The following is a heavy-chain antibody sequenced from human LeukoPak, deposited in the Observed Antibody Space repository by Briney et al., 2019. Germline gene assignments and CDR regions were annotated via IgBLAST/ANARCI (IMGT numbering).Heavy chain of an antibody. Sequence: GGSLRLSCAASGFTFSNYAMSWVRQAPGKGLEWVSAISGSGGLTYYTDSVKGRFTISRDNSKNTLYLQMNSLRAEDTAVYYCAKSRYYYDRVGAFDIWGQGTMVTVSS. D-gene: IGHD3-22*01. J-gene: IGHJ3*02. V-gene: IGHV3-23*01. CDR1: GFTFSNYA. CDR3: AKSRYYYDRVGAFDI. CDR2: ISGSGGLT.